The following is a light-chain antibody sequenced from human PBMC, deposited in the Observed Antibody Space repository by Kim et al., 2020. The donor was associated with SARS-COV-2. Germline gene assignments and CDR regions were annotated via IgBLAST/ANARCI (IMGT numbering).Light chain of an antibody. CDR3: CSFAGSYTWV. Sequence: GQSVTIDCTGTSSDVGGSKYVSWYQQHPGRAPKLMMYDVNKRPPGVPDRLSGSKSGNTASLTISGLQAEDEADYYCCSFAGSYTWVFGGGTKLTVL. CDR2: DVN. CDR1: SSDVGGSKY. J-gene: IGLJ3*02. V-gene: IGLV2-11*01.